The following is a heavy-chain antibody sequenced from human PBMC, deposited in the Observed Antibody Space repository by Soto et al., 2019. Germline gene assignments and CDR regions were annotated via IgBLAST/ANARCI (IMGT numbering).Heavy chain of an antibody. CDR1: GDTFNFYS. J-gene: IGHJ4*02. CDR2: VNPIVSMS. D-gene: IGHD3-10*01. CDR3: ARSYGSGYRAFDY. V-gene: IGHV1-69*02. Sequence: QVQLVQSGAEVKRPGSSVKVSCKASGDTFNFYSINWVRQAPGLGLEWMGRVNPIVSMSNYAQKFQGRVTMTADKSTSTAYRELRRLRAEDTAIYYGARSYGSGYRAFDYWGQGALVTVSS.